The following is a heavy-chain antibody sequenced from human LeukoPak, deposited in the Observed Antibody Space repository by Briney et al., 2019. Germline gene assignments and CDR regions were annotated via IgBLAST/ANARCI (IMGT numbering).Heavy chain of an antibody. CDR3: ARSEGGLIKHFDY. V-gene: IGHV1-69*13. CDR1: GGTFSSYA. Sequence: SVNVSCTASGGTFSSYAISWVRQAPGQGLEWMGGIIPIFGTANYAQKFQGRVTITADESTSTAYMELSSLRSEDTAVYYCARSEGGLIKHFDYWGQGTLVTVSS. J-gene: IGHJ4*02. CDR2: IIPIFGTA. D-gene: IGHD3-16*01.